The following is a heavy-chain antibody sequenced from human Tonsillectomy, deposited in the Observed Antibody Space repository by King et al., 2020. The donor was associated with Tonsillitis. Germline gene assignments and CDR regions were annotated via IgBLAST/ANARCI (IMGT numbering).Heavy chain of an antibody. D-gene: IGHD3-16*01. V-gene: IGHV4-31*03. CDR3: ARGIGGGWSLDAFDI. Sequence: VQLQESGPGLVKPSQTLSLTCTVSGGSISSGGDYWSWIRQHPGKGLEWMGYIYYSWSTSYNPSLKSRVTISVDTSKNQFSLKLSSVTAADTAVYFCARGIGGGWSLDAFDIWGQGTMVTVSS. CDR2: IYYSWST. J-gene: IGHJ3*02. CDR1: GGSISSGGDY.